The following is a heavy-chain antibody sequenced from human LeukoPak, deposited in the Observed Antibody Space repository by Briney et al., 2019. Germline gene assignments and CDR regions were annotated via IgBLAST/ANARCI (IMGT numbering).Heavy chain of an antibody. CDR3: ASSTGPYYYYYGMDV. Sequence: SETLSLTCTVSGGSISSGGHSWSWIRQPPRKGLEWIGYIYHSGSGSTYYNPSLKSRVTISIDKSKNQFSLKLNSVTAADTAVYYCASSTGPYYYYYGMDVWGQGTTVTVSS. CDR2: IYHSGSGST. CDR1: GGSISSGGHS. J-gene: IGHJ6*02. V-gene: IGHV4-30-2*01.